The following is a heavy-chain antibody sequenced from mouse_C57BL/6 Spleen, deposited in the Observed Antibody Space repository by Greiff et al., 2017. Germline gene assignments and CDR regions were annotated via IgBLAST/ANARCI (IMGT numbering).Heavy chain of an antibody. CDR3: AGTPLLHYFDY. CDR1: GFTFSDYG. J-gene: IGHJ2*01. CDR2: ISSGSSTI. V-gene: IGHV5-17*01. Sequence: EVKLMESGGGLVKPGGSLKLSCAASGFTFSDYGMHWVRQAPEKGLEWVAYISSGSSTIYYADTVKGRFTISRDNAKNTLFLQMTSLRSEDTAMYYCAGTPLLHYFDYWGQGTTLTVSS. D-gene: IGHD1-2*01.